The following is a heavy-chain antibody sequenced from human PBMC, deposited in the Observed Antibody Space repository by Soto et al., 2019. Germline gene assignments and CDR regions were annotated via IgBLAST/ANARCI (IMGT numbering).Heavy chain of an antibody. Sequence: QVQLVQSGAEVKKPGASVKVSCKASGYTFTSYGISWVRQAPGQGLEWMGWISAYNGNTNYAQKLQGRVTMTTDTSTRTAYMELRSLRSDDTAVYYCARDPNYYGSGSYLPGRGGGMDVWGQGTTVTVSS. CDR2: ISAYNGNT. J-gene: IGHJ6*02. CDR3: ARDPNYYGSGSYLPGRGGGMDV. V-gene: IGHV1-18*01. D-gene: IGHD3-10*01. CDR1: GYTFTSYG.